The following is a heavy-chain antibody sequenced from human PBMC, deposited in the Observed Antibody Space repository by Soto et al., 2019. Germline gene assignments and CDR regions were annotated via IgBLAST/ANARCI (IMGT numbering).Heavy chain of an antibody. D-gene: IGHD2-8*01. V-gene: IGHV4-30-4*01. J-gene: IGHJ4*02. Sequence: QVHLQESGTGLVKPSQTLSLTCPFSGGSISSGDYYWCWIRQPPGKGLEWIGYIYYSGSTYYNPSLKCRVTISVDPSKTQFALKLSSVTAAETAVYYCASASMLRQFDYWGQGTLVTVSS. CDR2: IYYSGST. CDR3: ASASMLRQFDY. CDR1: GGSISSGDYY.